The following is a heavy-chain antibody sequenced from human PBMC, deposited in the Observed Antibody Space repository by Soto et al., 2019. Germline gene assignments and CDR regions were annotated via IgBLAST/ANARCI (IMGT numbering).Heavy chain of an antibody. CDR3: ARDEKPLLYYRPAPYYYGLDV. CDR2: INSDGSST. Sequence: RWVRQAQSKGPEWVSRINSDGSSTRYADSVKGRFTISRDNAKNTLYLQMNSLRAEDTAVYYCARDEKPLLYYRPAPYYYGLDVWGEGTTVTGSS. V-gene: IGHV3-74*01. D-gene: IGHD2-8*01. J-gene: IGHJ6*04.